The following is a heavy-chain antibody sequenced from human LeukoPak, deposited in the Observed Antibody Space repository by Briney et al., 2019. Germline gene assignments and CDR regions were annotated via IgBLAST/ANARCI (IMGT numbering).Heavy chain of an antibody. CDR1: GGSISSSGYY. Sequence: SETLSLTCTVSGGSISSSGYYWGWIRQPPGKGLEWIASIYYSGSTYYNPSLKSRVSISVDTSKNQLSLKLSSLTAVDTAVYYCARHEYSGSYYGLSWFDPWGQGTLVTVSS. V-gene: IGHV4-39*01. CDR3: ARHEYSGSYYGLSWFDP. CDR2: IYYSGST. D-gene: IGHD1-26*01. J-gene: IGHJ5*02.